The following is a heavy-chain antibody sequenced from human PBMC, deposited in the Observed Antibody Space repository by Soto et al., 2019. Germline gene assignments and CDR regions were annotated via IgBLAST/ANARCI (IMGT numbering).Heavy chain of an antibody. CDR1: GFTFSDYG. CDR2: VWFDGSIQ. J-gene: IGHJ4*02. Sequence: GGSLRLSCVASGFTFSDYGIHWVRQAPDKGLEWVAVVWFDGSIQYYGDSVKGRFTISRDNSNNTVDLQMNNLRAEDTAVYYCARVDFGGNSYYFDYWGQGTPVTVSS. D-gene: IGHD1-7*01. CDR3: ARVDFGGNSYYFDY. V-gene: IGHV3-33*01.